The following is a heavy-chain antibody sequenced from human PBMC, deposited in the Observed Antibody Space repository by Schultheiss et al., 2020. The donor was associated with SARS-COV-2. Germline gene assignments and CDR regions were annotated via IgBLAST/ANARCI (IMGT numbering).Heavy chain of an antibody. CDR3: ARRNPGWTGTRYAFDI. CDR2: LYPGDSDT. D-gene: IGHD1-7*01. CDR1: GYSFTTYW. Sequence: GGSLRLSCKGSGYSFTTYWIAWVRQMPGKGLEWMGILYPGDSDTRYSPSFQGQVTISADKSISTAYLQWSSLKASDTAMYYYARRNPGWTGTRYAFDIWGQGTMVTVSS. J-gene: IGHJ3*02. V-gene: IGHV5-51*01.